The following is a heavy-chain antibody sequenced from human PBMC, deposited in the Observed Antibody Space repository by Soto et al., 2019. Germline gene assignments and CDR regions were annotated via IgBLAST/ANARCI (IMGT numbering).Heavy chain of an antibody. Sequence: QVQLQESGPGLVKPSETLSLTCTVSGGSISSYYWSWIRQPPGKGLEWIGYIYYSGSTNYNPSLKSRVTISVDTPKNQFSLKLSSVTAADTAVYYCARARGGNSGWFDPWGQGTLVTVSS. CDR1: GGSISSYY. CDR2: IYYSGST. V-gene: IGHV4-59*01. D-gene: IGHD2-21*02. CDR3: ARARGGNSGWFDP. J-gene: IGHJ5*02.